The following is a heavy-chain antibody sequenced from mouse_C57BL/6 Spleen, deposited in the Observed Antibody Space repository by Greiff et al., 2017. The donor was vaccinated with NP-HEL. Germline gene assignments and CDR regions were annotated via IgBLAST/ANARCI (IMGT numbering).Heavy chain of an antibody. CDR3: ARDRNYDLPVAY. V-gene: IGHV1-52*01. J-gene: IGHJ3*01. CDR2: IDPSDSET. Sequence: QVQLQQPGAELVRPGSSVKLSCKASGYTFTSYWMHWVKQRPIQGLEWIGNIDPSDSETHYNQKFKDKATLTVDKSSSTAYLQLSSLTSEDSAVYYCARDRNYDLPVAYWGQGTLVTVYA. CDR1: GYTFTSYW. D-gene: IGHD2-5*01.